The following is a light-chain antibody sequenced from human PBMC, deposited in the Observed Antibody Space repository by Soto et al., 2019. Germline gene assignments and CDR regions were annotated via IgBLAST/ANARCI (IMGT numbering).Light chain of an antibody. Sequence: QSALTQPASVSGSPGQSITISCAGTNSDIGRYNYVSWYQQHPGEAPKLLIYEVSNRPSGISHRFSGSKSGNTASLTISGLQAEDEGDYYCSSYAGSNNNYVFGTGTKLTVL. CDR3: SSYAGSNNNYV. CDR1: NSDIGRYNY. V-gene: IGLV2-14*01. J-gene: IGLJ1*01. CDR2: EVS.